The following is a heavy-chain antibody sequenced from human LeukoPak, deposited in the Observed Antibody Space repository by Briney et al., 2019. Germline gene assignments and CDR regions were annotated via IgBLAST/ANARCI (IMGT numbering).Heavy chain of an antibody. CDR1: GFDFSSYA. CDR2: ISGSGGST. V-gene: IGHV3-23*01. Sequence: GGSLRLSCAASGFDFSSYAMTWVRQAPGKGLEWISTISGSGGSTYYTDSVKGRFTISRDNSKNMYLQMNSLRAEDTAVYYCAKDIVVIPAARGDALDIWGQGTMVTVSS. D-gene: IGHD2-2*01. J-gene: IGHJ3*02. CDR3: AKDIVVIPAARGDALDI.